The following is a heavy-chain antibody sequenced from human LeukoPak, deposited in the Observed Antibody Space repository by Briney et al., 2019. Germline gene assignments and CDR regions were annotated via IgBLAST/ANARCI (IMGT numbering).Heavy chain of an antibody. CDR3: ARDLRPYDSSGYYWFDP. CDR1: GYTFTSYG. Sequence: ASVKVSCKASGYTFTSYGISWVRQAPGQGLEWMGWISAYNGNTNYAQKLQGRVTMTTDTSTGTAYMELRSLRSDDTAVYYCARDLRPYDSSGYYWFDPWGQGTLVTVSS. CDR2: ISAYNGNT. V-gene: IGHV1-18*01. J-gene: IGHJ5*02. D-gene: IGHD3-22*01.